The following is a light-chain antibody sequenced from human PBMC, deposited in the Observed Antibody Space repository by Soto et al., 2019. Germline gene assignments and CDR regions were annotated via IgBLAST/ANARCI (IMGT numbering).Light chain of an antibody. V-gene: IGLV2-14*03. CDR3: YSSRSSSSTFYV. CDR1: SSDIGGSNY. Sequence: QSALTQPASVSGSPGQSITISCAGTSSDIGGSNYVSWYQQHPGKAPKLMIYGVSNRPSGVSNRFSGSKSGNTASLTISGHQAEDEADYFCYSSRSSSSTFYVFGTGTKVTVL. CDR2: GVS. J-gene: IGLJ1*01.